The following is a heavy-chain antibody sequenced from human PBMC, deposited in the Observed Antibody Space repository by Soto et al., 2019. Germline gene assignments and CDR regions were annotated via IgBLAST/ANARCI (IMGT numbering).Heavy chain of an antibody. D-gene: IGHD6-13*01. CDR2: IYYSGST. Sequence: QVQLQESGPGLVKPSETLSLTCTVSGGSISSYYWSWIRHPPGKGLEWIGYIYYSGSTNYNPSLKSRGTISVDTSKHPFSLKLSSVTAADTAVYYWARRYGSSFDYWGQGTLVTVSS. J-gene: IGHJ4*02. V-gene: IGHV4-59*08. CDR1: GGSISSYY. CDR3: ARRYGSSFDY.